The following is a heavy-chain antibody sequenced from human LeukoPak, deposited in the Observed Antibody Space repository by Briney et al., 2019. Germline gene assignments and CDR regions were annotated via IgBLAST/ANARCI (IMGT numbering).Heavy chain of an antibody. J-gene: IGHJ6*02. CDR2: SDPEDGET. CDR1: GYTLTELS. V-gene: IGHV1-24*01. CDR3: APDRGQWLAPTRYYYGMDV. D-gene: IGHD6-19*01. Sequence: ASVKVSCKVSGYTLTELSMHWVRQAPGKGLEWMGGSDPEDGETIYAQKFQGRVTMTEDTSTDTAYMELSSLRSEDTAVYYCAPDRGQWLAPTRYYYGMDVWGQGTTVAVSS.